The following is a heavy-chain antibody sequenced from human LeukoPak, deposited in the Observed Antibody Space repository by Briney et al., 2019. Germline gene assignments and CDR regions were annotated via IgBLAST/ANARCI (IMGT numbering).Heavy chain of an antibody. D-gene: IGHD3-16*01. J-gene: IGHJ4*02. Sequence: SETLSLTCAVYGGSFSGYYWSWIRQPPGKGLEWIGEINHSGSTNYNPSLKSRVTISVDTSKNQFSLKLSSVTAADTAVYYCARGPKRFRGGFDYWGQGTLVTVSS. CDR1: GGSFSGYY. CDR3: ARGPKRFRGGFDY. V-gene: IGHV4-34*01. CDR2: INHSGST.